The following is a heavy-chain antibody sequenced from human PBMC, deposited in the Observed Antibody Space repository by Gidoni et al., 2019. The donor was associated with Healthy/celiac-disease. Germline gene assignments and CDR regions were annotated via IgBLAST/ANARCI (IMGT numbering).Heavy chain of an antibody. Sequence: EVQLLESGGGLVQPGGSLRLSCSASGFTFSSYAMGWVRQAKGKGLEWVSAIIGSGGSTYYADSVKGRFTISRDNSKNTLYLQMNSLRAEDTAVYYCAKDPEEYQLLHFDYWGQGTLVTVSS. V-gene: IGHV3-23*01. CDR3: AKDPEEYQLLHFDY. CDR2: IIGSGGST. CDR1: GFTFSSYA. J-gene: IGHJ4*02. D-gene: IGHD2-2*01.